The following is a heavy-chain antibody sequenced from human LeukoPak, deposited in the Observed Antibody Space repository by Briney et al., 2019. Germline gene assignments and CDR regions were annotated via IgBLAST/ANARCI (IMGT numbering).Heavy chain of an antibody. CDR3: ARVVPSGSYHRYYYYMDV. J-gene: IGHJ6*03. V-gene: IGHV4-59*01. D-gene: IGHD1-26*01. CDR1: GGSISSYY. CDR2: IYYSGST. Sequence: SETLSLTCTVSGGSISSYYWSWIRQPPGKGLEWIGYIYYSGSTNYNPSLKSRVTISVDTSKNQFSLKLSSVTAADTAVYYCARVVPSGSYHRYYYYMDVWGKGTTVTVSS.